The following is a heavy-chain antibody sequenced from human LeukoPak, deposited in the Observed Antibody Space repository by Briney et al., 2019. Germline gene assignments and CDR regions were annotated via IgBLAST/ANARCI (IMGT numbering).Heavy chain of an antibody. CDR3: TYSGSNYPDY. J-gene: IGHJ4*02. D-gene: IGHD1-26*01. CDR2: INHSGST. V-gene: IGHV4-34*08. CDR1: GFTFTTYW. Sequence: GSLGLSCAASGFTFTTYWMSWIRRSPGKGLEWIGEINHSGSTNYNPSLKSRVTISLGTSKNQFSLRLSSVTAADTAVYYCTYSGSNYPDYWGQGTLVIVSS.